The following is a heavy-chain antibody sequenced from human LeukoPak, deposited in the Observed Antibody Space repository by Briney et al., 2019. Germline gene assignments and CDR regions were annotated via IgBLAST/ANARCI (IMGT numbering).Heavy chain of an antibody. CDR2: INWNGGST. Sequence: PGGSLRLSCAASGFTFDDYGMSWVRQAPGKGLEWVSGINWNGGSTGYADSVKGRFTISRDNAKNSLYLQMNSLRAEDTAVYYCARDGVLRYFDSYYYYYMDVWGKGTTVTISS. D-gene: IGHD3-9*01. V-gene: IGHV3-20*04. J-gene: IGHJ6*03. CDR1: GFTFDDYG. CDR3: ARDGVLRYFDSYYYYYMDV.